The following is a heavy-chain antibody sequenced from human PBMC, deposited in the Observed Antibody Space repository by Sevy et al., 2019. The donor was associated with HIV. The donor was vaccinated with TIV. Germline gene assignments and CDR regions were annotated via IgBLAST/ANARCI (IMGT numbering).Heavy chain of an antibody. V-gene: IGHV3-21*04. CDR3: ARWVHCSSTSCYAGNAFDI. CDR1: GFTFSSYS. D-gene: IGHD2-2*01. J-gene: IGHJ3*02. Sequence: GGSLRLSCAASGFTFSSYSMNWVRQAPGKGLEWVSSISSSSSYIYYADSVKGRFTISRDNAKNLLYLQMNGLGAEDTAWYYCARWVHCSSTSCYAGNAFDIWGQGTMVTVSS. CDR2: ISSSSSYI.